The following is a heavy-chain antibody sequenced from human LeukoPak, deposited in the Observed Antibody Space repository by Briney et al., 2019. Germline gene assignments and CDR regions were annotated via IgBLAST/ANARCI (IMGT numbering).Heavy chain of an antibody. D-gene: IGHD2/OR15-2a*01. CDR1: GGSITNYY. J-gene: IGHJ3*02. V-gene: IGHV4-59*08. Sequence: SETLSLTCTVSGGSITNYYWSWIQQPPGEGLEWIGYVYASGATNSNPSLKSRVTISVDTSKNQFSLKLSSVTAADTAVYYCARHGKGVTYFYTFDIWGQGTVVAVSS. CDR3: ARHGKGVTYFYTFDI. CDR2: VYASGAT.